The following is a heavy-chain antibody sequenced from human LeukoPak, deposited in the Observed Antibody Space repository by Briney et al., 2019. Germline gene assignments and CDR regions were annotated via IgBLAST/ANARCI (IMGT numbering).Heavy chain of an antibody. D-gene: IGHD2-8*02. Sequence: PGGSLRLSCAASGFAFSTYAMTWVRQGPGKGLEWVSAISGSGSSTFYADSVKGRFTISRDNSKNTLYLQMDSLRAEDTAVYFCAKDRGPHVLVVPPFVWAQGPLVTVPS. V-gene: IGHV3-23*01. CDR1: GFAFSTYA. CDR3: AKDRGPHVLVVPPFV. J-gene: IGHJ4*02. CDR2: ISGSGSST.